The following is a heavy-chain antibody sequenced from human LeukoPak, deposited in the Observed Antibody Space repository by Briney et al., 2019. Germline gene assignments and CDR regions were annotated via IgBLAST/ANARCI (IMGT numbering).Heavy chain of an antibody. CDR2: INLDGGDK. CDR3: ARDYDYSLDY. D-gene: IGHD4/OR15-4a*01. CDR1: GFSLSSYW. J-gene: IGHJ4*02. V-gene: IGHV3-7*01. Sequence: PGGSLRLSCAASGFSLSSYWMSWVRQAPGKGLEWVANINLDGGDKSYVGSVKGRFTISRDNAKNSLYLQMNSLGAEDTAVYYCARDYDYSLDYWGQGTLVTVSS.